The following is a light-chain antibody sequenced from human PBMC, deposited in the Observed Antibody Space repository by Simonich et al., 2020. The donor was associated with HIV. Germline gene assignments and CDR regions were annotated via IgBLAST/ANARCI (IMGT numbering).Light chain of an antibody. CDR2: WAS. CDR3: QQYYSTPLT. CDR1: QSVLYSSNNKNY. Sequence: DIVMTQSPDSLAVSLGERATINCKSSQSVLYSSNNKNYLAWYQQKPGHPPNLLIYWASTRESGVPDRFSASGSGTDFTLTISSLQAEDVAIYYCQQYYSTPLTFGGGTKVEI. J-gene: IGKJ4*01. V-gene: IGKV4-1*01.